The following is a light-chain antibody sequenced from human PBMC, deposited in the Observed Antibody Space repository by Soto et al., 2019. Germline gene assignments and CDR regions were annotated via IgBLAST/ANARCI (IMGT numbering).Light chain of an antibody. Sequence: DVVMTQSPLSLPVTLGQPASISCRSSQSLVNSDGNTYLNWFQERPGQSPRRLMYKVSNRDSGVPDRFSGSGSGTDFTLRISRVEAQDVVVYYFMQGAHWPFTFGPGTKVDIE. CDR2: KVS. CDR1: QSLVNSDGNTY. V-gene: IGKV2-30*01. J-gene: IGKJ3*01. CDR3: MQGAHWPFT.